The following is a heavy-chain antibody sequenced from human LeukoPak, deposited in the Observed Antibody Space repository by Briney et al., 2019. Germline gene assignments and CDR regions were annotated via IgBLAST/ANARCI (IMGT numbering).Heavy chain of an antibody. CDR1: GFTFSNAW. CDR3: TTGFWGPYDAFDI. Sequence: GGSLRLPCAASGFTFSNAWMSWVRQAPGKGLEWVGRIKSNPDGGTTNYAAPVKGRFTISRDDSENTLYLQMNSLRTEDTAVYYCTTGFWGPYDAFDIWGQGTMVTVSS. J-gene: IGHJ3*02. V-gene: IGHV3-15*01. CDR2: IKSNPDGGTT. D-gene: IGHD7-27*01.